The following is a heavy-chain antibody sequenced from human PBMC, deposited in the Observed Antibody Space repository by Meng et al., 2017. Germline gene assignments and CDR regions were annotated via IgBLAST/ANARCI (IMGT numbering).Heavy chain of an antibody. Sequence: VHFGFWLKNAGGPLKGSCKASGSTSTRYAMNWGRPAPGQGLEWIGWIHTNTRNPTYAAGLTGRFTFSLGTSVSTAFLQISRLKAEDTAVYYCARMGIAVAGTLGWEDYWGQGTLVTVSS. J-gene: IGHJ4*02. CDR3: ARMGIAVAGTLGWEDY. CDR2: IHTNTRNP. V-gene: IGHV7-4-1*02. D-gene: IGHD6-19*01. CDR1: GSTSTRYA.